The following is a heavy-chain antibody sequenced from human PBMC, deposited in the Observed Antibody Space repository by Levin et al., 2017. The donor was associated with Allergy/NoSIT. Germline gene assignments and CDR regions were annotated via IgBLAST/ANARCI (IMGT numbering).Heavy chain of an antibody. J-gene: IGHJ5*02. Sequence: SGESLKISCAASGFRFNTYWMTWVRQVPGKGLEWVANIRDDGSEKYYVESVKGRFTISRDNAKNSLYLQMDRLRVEDTAVYYCARDSNWGPGKICDPWGQGTLVTVSS. CDR1: GFRFNTYW. CDR2: IRDDGSEK. CDR3: ARDSNWGPGKICDP. V-gene: IGHV3-7*01. D-gene: IGHD7-27*01.